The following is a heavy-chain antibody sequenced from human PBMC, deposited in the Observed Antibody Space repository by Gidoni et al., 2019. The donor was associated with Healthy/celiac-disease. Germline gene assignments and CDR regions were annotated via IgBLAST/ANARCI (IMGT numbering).Heavy chain of an antibody. Sequence: EVQLVESGGGLVQPGGSLRLSCAASGFSFGRYWMSWVRQAPGKGLVWVGNIKPDGSEKYYVDSVKGRFTISRDNAKNSLYLQMNSLRAEDTAVYYCARGDYYDTSGLYHDAFDIWGQGTMVTVSS. CDR1: GFSFGRYW. CDR3: ARGDYYDTSGLYHDAFDI. CDR2: IKPDGSEK. D-gene: IGHD3-22*01. V-gene: IGHV3-7*04. J-gene: IGHJ3*02.